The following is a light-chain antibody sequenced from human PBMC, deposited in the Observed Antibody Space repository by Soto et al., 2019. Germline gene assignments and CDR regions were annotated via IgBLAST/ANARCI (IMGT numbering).Light chain of an antibody. CDR2: KAS. J-gene: IGKJ1*01. Sequence: DIQMTQSPSTLSASVGDRVTITCRASQSISSWLAWYQQKPGKAPKVLIYKASTLQSGVPSRFSGSESGTEFTLTISSLQPDDFATYYCQQYNSFPRMFGQGTKVEIK. V-gene: IGKV1-5*03. CDR1: QSISSW. CDR3: QQYNSFPRM.